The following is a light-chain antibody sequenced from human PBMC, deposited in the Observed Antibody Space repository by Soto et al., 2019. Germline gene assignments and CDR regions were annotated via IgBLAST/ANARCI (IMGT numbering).Light chain of an antibody. J-gene: IGKJ4*01. V-gene: IGKV1-8*01. CDR1: QGISSY. Sequence: AIRMTQSPSSLSASTGDRVTITCRASQGISSYLAWYQQKPGKAPKLLIYAASTLQSGVPSRFSGSGSGTDFTLTISSLQPEDFATYYCQQVNVYPSTFGGGTKVDIK. CDR2: AAS. CDR3: QQVNVYPST.